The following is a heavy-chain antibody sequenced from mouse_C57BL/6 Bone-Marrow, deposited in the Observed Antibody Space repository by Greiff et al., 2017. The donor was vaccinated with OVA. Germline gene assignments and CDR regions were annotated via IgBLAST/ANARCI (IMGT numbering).Heavy chain of an antibody. CDR2: IYPGGGYT. Sequence: VQLQQSGAELVRPGTSVKMSCKASGYTFTNYWIGWAKPRPGHGLEWIGDIYPGGGYTNDNEKFKGKATLTAAKSSSTAYMQYSSLTSEDSAIYYCEKMNYGSSYDWYFDVWGTGTTVTVSS. CDR1: GYTFTNYW. J-gene: IGHJ1*03. D-gene: IGHD1-1*01. V-gene: IGHV1-63*01. CDR3: EKMNYGSSYDWYFDV.